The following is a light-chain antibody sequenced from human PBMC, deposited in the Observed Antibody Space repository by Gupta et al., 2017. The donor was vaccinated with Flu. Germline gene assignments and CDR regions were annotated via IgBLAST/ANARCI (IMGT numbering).Light chain of an antibody. CDR2: SNK. CDR1: SSNIGANND. CDR3: QSFDSSLRATV. Sequence: QSVLTQPPSVSGAPGQRVTISCTGSSSNIGANNDVHWYQQLPGTAPKVVIYSNKNRPSGVPDRFSSSKSGASASLAITGLQAEDEADYYCQSFDSSLRATVFGGGTKVSV. J-gene: IGLJ2*01. V-gene: IGLV1-40*01.